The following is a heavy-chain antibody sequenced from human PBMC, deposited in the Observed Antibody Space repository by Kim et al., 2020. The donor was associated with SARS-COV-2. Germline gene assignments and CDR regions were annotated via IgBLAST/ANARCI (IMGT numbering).Heavy chain of an antibody. V-gene: IGHV3-9*01. D-gene: IGHD3-22*01. CDR3: AKDYYDSRGAFDI. J-gene: IGHJ3*02. Sequence: ADSVKGRFTISRDNAKNSLYLQMNSLRAEDTALYYCAKDYYDSRGAFDIWGQGTMVTVSS.